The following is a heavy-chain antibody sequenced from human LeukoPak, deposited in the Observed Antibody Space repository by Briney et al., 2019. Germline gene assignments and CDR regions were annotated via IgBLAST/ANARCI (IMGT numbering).Heavy chain of an antibody. CDR3: ARLSLVHPSYYYDSSGYPLWAFDI. Sequence: PSETLSLTCTVSGGSISSSSYYWGWIRQPPGKGLEWTGSIYYSGSTYYNPSLKSRVTISVDTSKNQFSLKLSSVTAADTAVYYCARLSLVHPSYYYDSSGYPLWAFDIWGQGTMVTVSS. D-gene: IGHD3-22*01. CDR1: GGSISSSSYY. V-gene: IGHV4-39*01. J-gene: IGHJ3*02. CDR2: IYYSGST.